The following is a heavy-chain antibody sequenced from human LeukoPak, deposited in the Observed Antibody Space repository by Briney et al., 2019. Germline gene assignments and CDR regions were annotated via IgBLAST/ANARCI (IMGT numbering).Heavy chain of an antibody. CDR3: ARGRVYFDY. V-gene: IGHV4-59*08. CDR2: IYYSGST. CDR1: GGSISSYS. Sequence: SETLSLTCTVSGGSISSYSWSWIRQPPGKGLEWIGYIYYSGSTNYNPSLKSRVTISVDMSKNQFSLKLSSVTAADTAVYYCARGRVYFDYWGQGTLVTVSS. J-gene: IGHJ4*02.